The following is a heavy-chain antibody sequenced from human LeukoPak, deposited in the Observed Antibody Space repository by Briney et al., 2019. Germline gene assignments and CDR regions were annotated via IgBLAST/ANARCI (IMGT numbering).Heavy chain of an antibody. D-gene: IGHD3-3*01. CDR2: TYFRSRWYN. Sequence: SQTLSLTCAISGDSVSSNTGAWNWIRLSPARGLEWLGRTYFRSRWYNEYDVSVRSRISINPDTSNDQFSLHLNSVTPEDTAVYYCAGGVQWFDTWGQGTLVTVSS. CDR3: AGGVQWFDT. V-gene: IGHV6-1*01. J-gene: IGHJ5*02. CDR1: GDSVSSNTGA.